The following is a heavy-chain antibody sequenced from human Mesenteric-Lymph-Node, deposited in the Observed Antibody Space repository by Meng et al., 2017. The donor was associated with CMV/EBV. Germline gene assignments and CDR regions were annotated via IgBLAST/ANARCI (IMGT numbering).Heavy chain of an antibody. CDR3: AKDVHCRSTTCYRGYFDY. CDR1: GFTFSSYA. Sequence: GESLKISCAASGFTFSSYAMHWVRQAPGKGLEWVAVISYDGSNKYYADSVKGRFTISRDNSKNTLYLQMNSLRAEDTAVYYCAKDVHCRSTTCYRGYFDYWGQGTLVTVSS. D-gene: IGHD2-2*02. CDR2: ISYDGSNK. V-gene: IGHV3-30-3*01. J-gene: IGHJ4*02.